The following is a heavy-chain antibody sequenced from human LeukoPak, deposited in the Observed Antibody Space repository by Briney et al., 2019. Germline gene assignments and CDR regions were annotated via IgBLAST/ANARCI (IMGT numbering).Heavy chain of an antibody. V-gene: IGHV1-2*02. CDR3: ARASMSLFSRFSEILEY. J-gene: IGHJ4*02. CDR1: DYSFNGYY. D-gene: IGHD2/OR15-2a*01. CDR2: INPDNGGT. Sequence: ASVKVSCKASDYSFNGYYIHWVRLVPGQGLEWMGWINPDNGGTKYAQKFQGRVTVTRDTSITTAYMELSRLTSVDTAIYYCARASMSLFSRFSEILEYWGQGTLVTVS.